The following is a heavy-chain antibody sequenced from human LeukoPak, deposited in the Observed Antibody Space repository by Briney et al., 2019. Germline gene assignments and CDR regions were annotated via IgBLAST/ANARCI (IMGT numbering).Heavy chain of an antibody. Sequence: SETLSLTCTVSGGSISSSSYYWGWIRQPPGKGLEWIGSIYYSGSTYYNPSLKSRVTISVDTSKNQFSLKLSSVTAADTAVYYCARGTDYDSSGYAIDYWGQGTLVTVSS. J-gene: IGHJ4*02. CDR3: ARGTDYDSSGYAIDY. CDR1: GGSISSSSYY. D-gene: IGHD3-22*01. V-gene: IGHV4-39*07. CDR2: IYYSGST.